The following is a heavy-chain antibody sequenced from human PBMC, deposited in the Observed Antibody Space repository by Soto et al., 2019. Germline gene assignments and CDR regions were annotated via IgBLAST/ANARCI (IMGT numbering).Heavy chain of an antibody. Sequence: QVQLVESGGGVVQPGRSLRLSCAASGFTFSSYAMHWVRQAPGKGREWVAVISYDGSNKYYADSVKGRFTISRDNSKNTLYLQMNRLRAEDTAVYYCARALETLHWYFDLWGRGTLFTVSS. CDR2: ISYDGSNK. CDR3: ARALETLHWYFDL. V-gene: IGHV3-30-3*01. CDR1: GFTFSSYA. J-gene: IGHJ2*01.